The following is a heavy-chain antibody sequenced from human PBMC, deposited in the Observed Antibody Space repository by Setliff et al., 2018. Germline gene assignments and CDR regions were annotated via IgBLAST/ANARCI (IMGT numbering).Heavy chain of an antibody. CDR3: SRLVRYCTTTSCQGASGAEL. CDR2: ISVYTGNT. J-gene: IGHJ4*02. Sequence: ASVKVSCKASGYTFSHSGITWVRQAPGQGLEWMGWISVYTGNTNYAPKLQGRVTMTTDASTSTAYMELRSLTSDDTAVYYCSRLVRYCTTTSCQGASGAELWGQGTLVTVSS. CDR1: GYTFSHSG. V-gene: IGHV1-18*01. D-gene: IGHD2-2*01.